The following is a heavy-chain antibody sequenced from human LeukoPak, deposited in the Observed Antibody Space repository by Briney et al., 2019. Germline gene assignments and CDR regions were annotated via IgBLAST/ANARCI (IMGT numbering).Heavy chain of an antibody. D-gene: IGHD1-1*01. J-gene: IGHJ4*02. Sequence: SETLSLTCTVSGGSISSSSYYWGWIRQPPGKGLEWIGSIYYSGSTYYNPSLKSRVTISVDTSKNQFSLKLSSVTAADTAAYYCARDPGDYWGQGTLVTVSS. CDR1: GGSISSSSYY. V-gene: IGHV4-39*07. CDR3: ARDPGDY. CDR2: IYYSGST.